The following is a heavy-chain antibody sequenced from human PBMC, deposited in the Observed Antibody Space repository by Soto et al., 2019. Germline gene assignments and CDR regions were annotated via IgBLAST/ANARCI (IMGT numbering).Heavy chain of an antibody. D-gene: IGHD5-12*01. CDR1: GFTFSSYA. CDR2: ISDSGGRT. CDR3: AKVSGSNSGYDYGWFDP. J-gene: IGHJ5*02. Sequence: GGSLRLSCAASGFTFSSYAMSWVRQAPEKGLEWVSGISDSGGRTYSADSVKGRLTISRDKSKNTLYLQMNSLRAEDTAVYYCAKVSGSNSGYDYGWFDPWGQGTLVTVSS. V-gene: IGHV3-23*01.